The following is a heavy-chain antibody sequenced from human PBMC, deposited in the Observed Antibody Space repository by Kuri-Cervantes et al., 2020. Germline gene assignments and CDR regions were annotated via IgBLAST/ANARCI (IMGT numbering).Heavy chain of an antibody. CDR1: GFTMSNYA. V-gene: IGHV3-30*18. J-gene: IGHJ4*02. Sequence: GESLKISCVVSGFTMSNYAMHWVRQAPGKGLEWVAVISYDGTETYYADSVKGRFTISRDNAKNSLYLQMNSLRAEDTALYYCAKDMYCSGGSCYSGFDYWGQGTLVTVSS. CDR3: AKDMYCSGGSCYSGFDY. CDR2: ISYDGTET. D-gene: IGHD2-15*01.